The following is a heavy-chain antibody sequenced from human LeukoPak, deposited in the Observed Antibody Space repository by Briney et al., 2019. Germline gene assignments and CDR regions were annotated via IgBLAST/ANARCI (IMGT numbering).Heavy chain of an antibody. J-gene: IGHJ4*02. CDR1: GGSISSGDYY. CDR3: ARARAGYSYVPLDYYFDY. V-gene: IGHV4-30-4*01. D-gene: IGHD5-18*01. CDR2: IYYSGST. Sequence: PSETLFLTCTVSGGSISSGDYYWSWIRQPPGKGLEWIGYIYYSGSTYYNPSLKSRVTISVDTSKNQFSLKLSSVTAADTAVYYCARARAGYSYVPLDYYFDYWGQGTLVTVSS.